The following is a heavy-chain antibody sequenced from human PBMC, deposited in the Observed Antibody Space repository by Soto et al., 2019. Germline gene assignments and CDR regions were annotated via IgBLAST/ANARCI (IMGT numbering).Heavy chain of an antibody. CDR1: RGSISGFF. CDR3: ARGGSTHYYYGLDV. Sequence: LETLSLTCTVSRGSISGFFWTWVRQPPGMPLEGLGHVAASGSTAYNPSLRSRLSLSLDVSKNRFSLELTSVTAADTATYFCARGGSTHYYYGLDVWGQGTTVTVSS. CDR2: VAASGST. J-gene: IGHJ6*02. V-gene: IGHV4-4*07.